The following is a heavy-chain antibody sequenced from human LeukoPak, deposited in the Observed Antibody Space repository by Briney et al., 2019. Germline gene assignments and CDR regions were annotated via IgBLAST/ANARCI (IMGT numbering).Heavy chain of an antibody. V-gene: IGHV3-21*01. J-gene: IGHJ3*02. CDR3: ARDRETYTDYPKNAFDI. CDR2: ISSSSRYI. CDR1: GLIFSKYW. D-gene: IGHD4/OR15-4a*01. Sequence: GGSLRLSCAASGLIFSKYWMTWVRQAPGKGLEWVSFISSSSRYIYYADSVKGRFTISRDNAKKSLYLQMNSLIAEDTAIYFCARDRETYTDYPKNAFDIWGQGTMVTVSS.